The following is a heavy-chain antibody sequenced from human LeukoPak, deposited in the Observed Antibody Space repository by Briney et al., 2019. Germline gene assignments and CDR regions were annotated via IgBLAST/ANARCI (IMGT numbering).Heavy chain of an antibody. D-gene: IGHD1-26*01. J-gene: IGHJ5*02. CDR3: TRDSGTYNWFDP. Sequence: PGGSLRLSCAASGLTFSGSAIHWVRQSSGEGLEWVCQLDKKDKDYATATAYAASVKGRFTISRDDSINTAYLQMKSLKTEDTALYYCTRDSGTYNWFDPWGQGTLVTVSS. CDR1: GLTFSGSA. V-gene: IGHV3-73*01. CDR2: LDKKDKDYATAT.